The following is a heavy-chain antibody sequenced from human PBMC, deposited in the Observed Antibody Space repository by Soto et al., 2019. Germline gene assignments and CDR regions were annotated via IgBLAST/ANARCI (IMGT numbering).Heavy chain of an antibody. CDR1: EFSISPYW. D-gene: IGHD5-12*01. CDR3: VSDGDVCSGSDCFRHLKH. Sequence: GGSLRLSCVASEFSISPYWMSWVRQAPGKGLELGANKKEDGSPARYVDSARDRFLISRDNTKNSLYLQMTNLRAEDTAIYYCVSDGDVCSGSDCFRHLKHSGRGTRVT. CDR2: KKEDGSPA. J-gene: IGHJ4*02. V-gene: IGHV3-7*03.